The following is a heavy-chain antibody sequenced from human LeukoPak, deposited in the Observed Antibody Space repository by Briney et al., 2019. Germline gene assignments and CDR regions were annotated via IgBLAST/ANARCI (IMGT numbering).Heavy chain of an antibody. V-gene: IGHV1-8*03. CDR2: MNPKSGNT. D-gene: IGHD2-2*02. Sequence: ASVKVSCKASGYTFTSLDINWVRQATGQGLEWMGWMNPKSGNTGHAQKFQGRVTITRNTSISTVYMELNSLKTEDTAVYYCTRDRGDCSSTSCYNFDYWGQGTLVTVSS. CDR3: TRDRGDCSSTSCYNFDY. J-gene: IGHJ4*02. CDR1: GYTFTSLD.